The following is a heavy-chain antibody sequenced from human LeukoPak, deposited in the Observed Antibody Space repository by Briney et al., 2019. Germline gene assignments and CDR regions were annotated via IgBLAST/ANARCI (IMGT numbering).Heavy chain of an antibody. J-gene: IGHJ6*02. CDR2: VSWHSAYI. V-gene: IGHV3-9*01. D-gene: IGHD3-10*01. CDR3: VKDEIVRVTGGGMDV. Sequence: PGRSLRLSCAASGFSFDDYAMHWVRQAPGKGLEWVAGVSWHSAYIGYADSVKGRFTISRDNAKNSLYLQMDSLRAEDTALYYCVKDEIVRVTGGGMDVWGQGTTVTVAS. CDR1: GFSFDDYA.